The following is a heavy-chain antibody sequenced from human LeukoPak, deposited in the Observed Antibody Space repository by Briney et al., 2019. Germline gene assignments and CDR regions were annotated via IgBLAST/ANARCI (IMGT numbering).Heavy chain of an antibody. Sequence: GGSLRLSCAASGFTFSSYWMSWVRQAPGKGLEWVANIKQDGSEKYYVDSVKGRFTISRDNAKNSLYLQMNSLRAEDTAVYYCARTVIAVAGPFDYWGQGTLVTVSS. CDR1: GFTFSSYW. CDR3: ARTVIAVAGPFDY. V-gene: IGHV3-7*01. J-gene: IGHJ4*02. D-gene: IGHD6-19*01. CDR2: IKQDGSEK.